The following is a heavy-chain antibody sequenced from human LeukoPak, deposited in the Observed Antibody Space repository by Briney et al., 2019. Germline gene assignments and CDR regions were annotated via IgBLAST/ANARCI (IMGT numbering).Heavy chain of an antibody. V-gene: IGHV7-4-1*02. D-gene: IGHD1-26*01. CDR3: ARGRGSSARLGYYFYYMDV. CDR2: INTNTGNP. Sequence: ASVKVSCKASGYTFTSYGIHWVRQAPGQGLEWMGWINTNTGNPTYAQGFTGRFVFSLETSVSTSYLQISSLKAEDTAVYYCARGRGSSARLGYYFYYMDVWGKGTTVTVSS. CDR1: GYTFTSYG. J-gene: IGHJ6*03.